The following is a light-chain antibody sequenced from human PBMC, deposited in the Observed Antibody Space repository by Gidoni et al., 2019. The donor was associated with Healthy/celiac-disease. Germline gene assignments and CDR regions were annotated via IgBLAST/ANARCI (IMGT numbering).Light chain of an antibody. J-gene: IGLJ1*01. V-gene: IGLV3-21*02. CDR2: DDS. CDR1: NIGSKS. CDR3: QVWDSSSDHRV. Sequence: SYVLPQPPSVSVAPGQPARITCGGNNIGSKSVHWYQQKPGRAPVLVVYDDSDRPSGIPERFSGSNSGNTATLTISRVEAGDEADYYCQVWDSSSDHRVFGTGTKVTVL.